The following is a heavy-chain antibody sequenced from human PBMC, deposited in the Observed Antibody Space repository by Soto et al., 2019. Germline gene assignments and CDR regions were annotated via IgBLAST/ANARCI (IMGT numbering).Heavy chain of an antibody. Sequence: GASVKVSCKASGYTFTGYYMHWVRQAPGQGLEWMGWINPNSGGTNYAQKFQGRVTMTRDTSISTAYMELSRLRSDDTAVYYCARARGYSSSWYGGSWFDPWGQGTLVTAPQ. CDR1: GYTFTGYY. CDR3: ARARGYSSSWYGGSWFDP. D-gene: IGHD6-13*01. J-gene: IGHJ5*02. CDR2: INPNSGGT. V-gene: IGHV1-2*02.